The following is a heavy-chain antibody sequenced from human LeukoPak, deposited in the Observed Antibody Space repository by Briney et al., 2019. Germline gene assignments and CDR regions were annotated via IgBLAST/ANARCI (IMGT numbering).Heavy chain of an antibody. V-gene: IGHV3-11*04. J-gene: IGHJ6*03. D-gene: IGHD4-11*01. Sequence: GGSLRLSCAASGFIFSDYYMSWIRQAPGKGLEWVSYISSGGCTIYYADSVKGRFTISRDNAKKSLYLQMNSLRAEDTAVYYCARPGLPFYYYYMDVWGKGTTVIVSS. CDR1: GFIFSDYY. CDR2: ISSGGCTI. CDR3: ARPGLPFYYYYMDV.